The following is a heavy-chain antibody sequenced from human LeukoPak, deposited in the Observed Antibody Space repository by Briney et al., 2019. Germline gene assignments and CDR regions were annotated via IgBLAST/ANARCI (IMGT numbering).Heavy chain of an antibody. D-gene: IGHD3-10*01. J-gene: IGHJ4*02. CDR3: ASDEEFSWFFY. Sequence: SETLSLTCSVSGYSISSGYYWGWIRQSPGKGLEWIGSISHSGRTYYNPSLKSRVTISVDTSENQLSLKLTSVTAADTAVYYCASDEEFSWFFYWGQGTLVTVSS. CDR2: ISHSGRT. V-gene: IGHV4-38-2*02. CDR1: GYSISSGYY.